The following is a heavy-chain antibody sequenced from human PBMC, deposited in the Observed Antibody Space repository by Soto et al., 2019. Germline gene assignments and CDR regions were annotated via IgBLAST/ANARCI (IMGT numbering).Heavy chain of an antibody. CDR2: INPNSGGT. CDR3: AGFLLPPADYDIVTGHYPGRSFDP. D-gene: IGHD3-9*01. J-gene: IGHJ5*02. V-gene: IGHV1-2*02. Sequence: VASVKVSCKASGYTFTGYYMHWVRQAPGQGLEWMGWINPNSGGTNYAQKFQGRVTMTRDTSISTAYMELSRLRSDDTAVYYCAGFLLPPADYDIVTGHYPGRSFDPWGQGTLVTVSS. CDR1: GYTFTGYY.